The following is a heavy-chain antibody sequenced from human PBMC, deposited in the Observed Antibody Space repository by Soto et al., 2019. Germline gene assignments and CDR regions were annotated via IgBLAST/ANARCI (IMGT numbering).Heavy chain of an antibody. CDR2: ISAYNGNT. J-gene: IGHJ4*02. Sequence: QVQLVQSGAEVKKPGASVKVSCKASGYTFTSYGISWVRQAPGQGLEWMGWISAYNGNTNYAQKLQGRVTITTDTSTSTAYMELMSLRSDDTAVYYCARGTPIGYSSSWYIGVDDYWGQGTLVTVSS. D-gene: IGHD6-13*01. CDR3: ARGTPIGYSSSWYIGVDDY. V-gene: IGHV1-18*01. CDR1: GYTFTSYG.